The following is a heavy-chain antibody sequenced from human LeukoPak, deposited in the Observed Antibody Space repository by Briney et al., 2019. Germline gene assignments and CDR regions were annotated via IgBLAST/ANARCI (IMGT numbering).Heavy chain of an antibody. V-gene: IGHV4-4*09. Sequence: SETLSLTCTVSGGSISSYYWSWIRQPPGKGLEWIGYIYTSGSTNYNPSLKSRVTISVDTSKNQFSLKLSSVTAADTAVYYCARRVLRYFDWFHSGEGWLDPWGQGTLVTVSS. CDR1: GGSISSYY. D-gene: IGHD3-9*01. J-gene: IGHJ5*02. CDR2: IYTSGST. CDR3: ARRVLRYFDWFHSGEGWLDP.